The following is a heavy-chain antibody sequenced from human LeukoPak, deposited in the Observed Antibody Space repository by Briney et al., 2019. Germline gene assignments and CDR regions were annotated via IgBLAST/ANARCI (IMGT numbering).Heavy chain of an antibody. J-gene: IGHJ6*03. D-gene: IGHD3-10*01. CDR3: ARPGSRAKGYYYMDV. CDR1: GFTFSSYW. CDR2: IKRDGSQK. V-gene: IGHV3-7*01. Sequence: GGSLRLSCAASGFTFSSYWMSWVRQAPGKGLEWVANIKRDGSQKYFVDSVKGRFTISRDNAKNSLYLQMNSLRAEDTAVYYCARPGSRAKGYYYMDVWGKGTTVTVSS.